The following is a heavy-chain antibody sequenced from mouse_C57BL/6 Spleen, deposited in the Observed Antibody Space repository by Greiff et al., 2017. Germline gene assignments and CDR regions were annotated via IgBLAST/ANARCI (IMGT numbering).Heavy chain of an antibody. CDR2: INPYNGGT. V-gene: IGHV1-19*01. D-gene: IGHD1-1*01. J-gene: IGHJ1*03. Sequence: VLLLQSGPVLVQPGASVKMSCKASGYTFTDYYMNWVKQSHGKSLEWIGVINPYNGGTSYNQKFKGKSTLTVDKSSSTAYMELNSLTSEDSAVYYCARKVDLGYFDVWGTGTTVTVSS. CDR3: ARKVDLGYFDV. CDR1: GYTFTDYY.